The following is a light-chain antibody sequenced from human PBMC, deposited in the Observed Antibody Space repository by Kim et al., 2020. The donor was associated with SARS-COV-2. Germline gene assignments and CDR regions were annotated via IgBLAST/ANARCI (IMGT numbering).Light chain of an antibody. Sequence: FSPGDRASLSCRASQSVGNYLAWYQHKPGQAPRLLIHDASNRATGIPARFSGSGSGTDFTLTISSLAPEDFAVYYCQQRSNWPWTFGQGTKVDIK. CDR2: DAS. J-gene: IGKJ1*01. CDR1: QSVGNY. V-gene: IGKV3-11*01. CDR3: QQRSNWPWT.